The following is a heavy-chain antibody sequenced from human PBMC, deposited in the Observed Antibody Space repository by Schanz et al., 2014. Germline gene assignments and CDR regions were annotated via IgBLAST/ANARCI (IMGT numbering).Heavy chain of an antibody. J-gene: IGHJ4*02. Sequence: QVQLVQSGAEVKKPGASVKVSCKASGYTLTGFGVSWVRQAPGQWREWMGWISAYSGNSKYAQKLQGRVTMTTDTSTNTAYMELSSLRSDDTAVYYCARELRLEYYFDYWGQGTQVTVSS. CDR1: GYTLTGFG. CDR3: ARELRLEYYFDY. D-gene: IGHD4-17*01. V-gene: IGHV1-18*01. CDR2: ISAYSGNS.